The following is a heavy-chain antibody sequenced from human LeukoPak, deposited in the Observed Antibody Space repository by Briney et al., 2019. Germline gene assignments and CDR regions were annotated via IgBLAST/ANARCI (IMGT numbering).Heavy chain of an antibody. CDR3: AKDYYDILTGYYLFDY. J-gene: IGHJ4*02. CDR2: ISGSGGST. CDR1: GFTFSSYA. D-gene: IGHD3-9*01. V-gene: IGHV3-23*01. Sequence: GGSLRLSCAASGFTFSSYAMSWVRQAPGKGLEWVSAISGSGGSTYYADSVKGRFTISRDNSKNTLYRQMNSLRAEDTAVYYCAKDYYDILTGYYLFDYWGQGTLVTVSS.